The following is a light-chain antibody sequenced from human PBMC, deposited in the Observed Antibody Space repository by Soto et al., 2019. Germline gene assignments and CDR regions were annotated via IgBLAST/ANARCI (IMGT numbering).Light chain of an antibody. V-gene: IGKV3-20*01. J-gene: IGKJ4*01. Sequence: EIVLTQSPGTLSLSPGERATLSCRASQSVSSTYLAWYQQKPGQAPRLLIYGASSRATGIPDRFSGSGSGTDFTLMISRLEPEDFAVYYCQHYGSLVLTFGGGTKVEIK. CDR3: QHYGSLVLT. CDR2: GAS. CDR1: QSVSSTY.